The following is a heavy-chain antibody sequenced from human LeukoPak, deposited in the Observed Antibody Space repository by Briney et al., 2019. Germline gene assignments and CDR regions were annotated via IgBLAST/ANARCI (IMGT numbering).Heavy chain of an antibody. CDR3: ARARGWELLDY. Sequence: GSLRLSCAASGFTFSSYAMHWVRQAPGQRLEWMGWINAGNGNTKYSQKFQGRVTITRDTSASTAYMELSSLRSEDTAVYYCARARGWELLDYWGQGTLVTVSS. V-gene: IGHV1-3*01. D-gene: IGHD1-26*01. CDR1: GFTFSSYA. J-gene: IGHJ4*02. CDR2: INAGNGNT.